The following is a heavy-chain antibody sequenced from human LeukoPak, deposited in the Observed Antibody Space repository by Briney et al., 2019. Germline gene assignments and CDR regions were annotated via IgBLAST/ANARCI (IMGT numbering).Heavy chain of an antibody. V-gene: IGHV1-18*01. CDR1: GYTFTSYG. D-gene: IGHD3-10*01. Sequence: GASVKVSCKASGYTFTSYGISWVRQAPGQGLEWMGWISAYNGNTNYAQKLQGRVTMTTDTSTSTAYMELRSLRSDDTAVYYCARVGNYYGSGSYWGDFDYWGQGTLVTVSS. CDR2: ISAYNGNT. CDR3: ARVGNYYGSGSYWGDFDY. J-gene: IGHJ4*02.